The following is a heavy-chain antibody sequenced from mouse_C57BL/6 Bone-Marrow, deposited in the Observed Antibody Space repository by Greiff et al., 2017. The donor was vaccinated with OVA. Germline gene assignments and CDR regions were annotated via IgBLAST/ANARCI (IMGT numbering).Heavy chain of an antibody. V-gene: IGHV1-54*01. CDR1: GYAFTNYL. J-gene: IGHJ1*03. CDR2: INPGSGGT. Sequence: QVQLQQSGAELARPGASVKLSCKASGYAFTNYLIEWVKQRPGQGLEWIGVINPGSGGTNYNEKFKGKATLTADKSSSTAYMQLSSLTSEDSAVYFCARCYDYDGDWYFDVWGTGTTVTVSS. CDR3: ARCYDYDGDWYFDV. D-gene: IGHD2-4*01.